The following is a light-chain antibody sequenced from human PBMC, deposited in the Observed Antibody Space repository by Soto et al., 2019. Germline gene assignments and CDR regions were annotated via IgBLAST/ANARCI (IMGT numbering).Light chain of an antibody. CDR3: QQGSDWPPRYT. Sequence: EMVLTQSTATLSLSPGERVTLSCRASQSVSNSLVWYQQKAGQAPRLLIYGISYRATGVPARFSGSGSGTDFTLTISSLEPEDFAIYYCQQGSDWPPRYTFGQGTKLEI. CDR2: GIS. CDR1: QSVSNS. J-gene: IGKJ2*01. V-gene: IGKV3-11*01.